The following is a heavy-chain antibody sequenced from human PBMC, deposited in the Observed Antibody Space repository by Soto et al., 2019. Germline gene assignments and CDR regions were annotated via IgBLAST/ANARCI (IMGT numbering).Heavy chain of an antibody. V-gene: IGHV1-3*01. Sequence: ASVKVSCKASGYTFTSYAMHWVRQDPGQRIEWMGWINDGNGNTKYSQKFQGRVTITRDTSASTAYMELSSLRSEDTAVDYCARLGLSIFGGVTYYYYGMDLWGQGTTVTVSS. CDR1: GYTFTSYA. D-gene: IGHD3-3*01. J-gene: IGHJ6*02. CDR2: INDGNGNT. CDR3: ARLGLSIFGGVTYYYYGMDL.